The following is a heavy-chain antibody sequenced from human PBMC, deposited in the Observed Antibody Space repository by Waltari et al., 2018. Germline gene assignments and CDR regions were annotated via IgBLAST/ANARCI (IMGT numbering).Heavy chain of an antibody. J-gene: IGHJ4*02. CDR3: ARAPGYKGYFDY. V-gene: IGHV4-34*01. D-gene: IGHD5-12*01. CDR2: VNHGGDT. Sequence: QVQLQGWGAGLLRPSETLSLTCAVSGGSFSGYYWSWIRQSPGKGLEWIGDVNHGGDTNYIPSLESRVTISVDMSKNQFSLKMRSVTAADTAIYYCARAPGYKGYFDYWGRGTLVTVSS. CDR1: GGSFSGYY.